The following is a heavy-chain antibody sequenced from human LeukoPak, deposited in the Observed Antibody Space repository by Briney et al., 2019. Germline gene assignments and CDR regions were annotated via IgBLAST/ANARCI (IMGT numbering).Heavy chain of an antibody. D-gene: IGHD3-22*01. CDR3: ARGLGDSSGYYFGYFDY. CDR1: GFTVSSNY. V-gene: IGHV3-66*01. CDR2: IYSGGST. Sequence: GGSLRLSCAASGFTVSSNYRSWVRQAPGKGLEWVSVIYSGGSTYYADSVKGRFTISRDNSKNTLYLQMNSLRAEDTAVYYCARGLGDSSGYYFGYFDYWGQGTLVTVSS. J-gene: IGHJ4*02.